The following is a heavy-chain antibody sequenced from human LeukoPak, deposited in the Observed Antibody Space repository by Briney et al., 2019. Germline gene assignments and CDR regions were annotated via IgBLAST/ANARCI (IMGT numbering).Heavy chain of an antibody. D-gene: IGHD1-1*01. CDR2: IIGNAATT. CDR3: AKDWIPYNRVFDCFDF. V-gene: IGHV3-23*01. Sequence: PGGSLRLSCEGSGFAFNIFAMNWVRQAPGKGLEWVALIIGNAATTYYADSVKGRFTISRDDSQRTVHLQMNSLRAEDTAVYYCAKDWIPYNRVFDCFDFWGQGTLVTVSS. J-gene: IGHJ4*02. CDR1: GFAFNIFA.